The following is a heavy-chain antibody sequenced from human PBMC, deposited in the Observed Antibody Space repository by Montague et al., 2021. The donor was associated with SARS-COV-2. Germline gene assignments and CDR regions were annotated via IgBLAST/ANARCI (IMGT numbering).Heavy chain of an antibody. CDR1: GDSVSGNSAA. Sequence: CAISGDSVSGNSAAWNWIRQSPSRGLEWLGRTYYRSKWYNDYAVSVKSRITINPDTSKNQFSLQLNSVTPEDTAVYYCARDRGLYSSSWYLGYFDYWGQGTLVTVSS. V-gene: IGHV6-1*01. J-gene: IGHJ4*02. D-gene: IGHD6-13*01. CDR3: ARDRGLYSSSWYLGYFDY. CDR2: TYYRSKWYN.